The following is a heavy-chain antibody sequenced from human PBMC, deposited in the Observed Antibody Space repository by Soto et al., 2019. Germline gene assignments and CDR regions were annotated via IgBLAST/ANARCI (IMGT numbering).Heavy chain of an antibody. CDR1: GGTFSSYA. J-gene: IGHJ4*02. D-gene: IGHD5-18*01. CDR2: IIPIFGTA. V-gene: IGHV1-69*13. CDR3: ARDRPGYSYGIAFDY. Sequence: SVKVSCKASGGTFSSYAISWVRQAPGQGLEWMGGIIPIFGTANYAQKFQGRVTITADESTSTAYMELSSLRSEDTAVYYCARDRPGYSYGIAFDYWGQGALVTVSS.